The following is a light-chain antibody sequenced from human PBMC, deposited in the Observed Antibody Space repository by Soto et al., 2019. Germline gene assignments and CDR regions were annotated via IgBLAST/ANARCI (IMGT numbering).Light chain of an antibody. CDR1: QDIIYY. Sequence: AFVGDTVTITCRASQDIIYYLAWYQQKPGKIPKLLIHSASTLQTGVQSRFSGTGSGTVFTLTINNLQPEDVATYYCQQYNSAPNTFGQGSRLEIK. J-gene: IGKJ2*01. CDR2: SAS. CDR3: QQYNSAPNT. V-gene: IGKV1-27*01.